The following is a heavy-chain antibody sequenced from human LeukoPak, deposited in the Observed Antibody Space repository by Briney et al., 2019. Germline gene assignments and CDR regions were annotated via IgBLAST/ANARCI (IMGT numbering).Heavy chain of an antibody. CDR3: AARPQWPV. CDR2: IYYSGST. J-gene: IGHJ4*02. Sequence: PSETLSLTCTVSGGSISSSSYYWGWIRQPPGKGLEWIGSIYYSGSTYYDPSLKSRVTISVDKSKNQFSLNLISLTAADTAIYYCAARPQWPVWGQGILVTVSS. D-gene: IGHD6-19*01. CDR1: GGSISSSSYY. V-gene: IGHV4-39*07.